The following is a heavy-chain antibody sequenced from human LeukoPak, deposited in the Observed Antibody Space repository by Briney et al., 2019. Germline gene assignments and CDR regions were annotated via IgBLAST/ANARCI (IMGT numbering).Heavy chain of an antibody. Sequence: ASVKVSCTASGYXFTTYGISWVRQAPGQGLEWLGRISVYNGNTNYAQKLQGRVTMTTDTSTSTAYMELRSLRSDDTAVYYCARMILLLGDVLTVPPRGFDYWGQGTLVTVSS. CDR2: ISVYNGNT. CDR1: GYXFTTYG. CDR3: ARMILLLGDVLTVPPRGFDY. J-gene: IGHJ4*02. V-gene: IGHV1-18*01. D-gene: IGHD3-9*01.